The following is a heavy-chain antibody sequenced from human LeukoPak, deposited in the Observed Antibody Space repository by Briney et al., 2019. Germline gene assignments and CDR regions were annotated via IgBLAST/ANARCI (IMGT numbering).Heavy chain of an antibody. J-gene: IGHJ4*02. D-gene: IGHD3-10*01. CDR1: RFTFSNYW. Sequence: PGGSLRLSCATSRFTFSNYWMHWVRQAPGKGLGWVAFIRYDGSNKYYADSVKGRFTISRDNSKNTLYLQMNSLRAEDTAVYYCAKDTPQLYGSGAAVDYWGQGTLVTVSS. CDR3: AKDTPQLYGSGAAVDY. V-gene: IGHV3-30*02. CDR2: IRYDGSNK.